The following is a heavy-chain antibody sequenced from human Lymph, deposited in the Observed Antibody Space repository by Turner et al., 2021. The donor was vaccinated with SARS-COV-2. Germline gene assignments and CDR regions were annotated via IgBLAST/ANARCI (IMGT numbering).Heavy chain of an antibody. J-gene: IGHJ4*02. V-gene: IGHV1-69*01. D-gene: IGHD6-6*01. CDR3: TRGETIAAHYDY. CDR2: SIPIFGTA. CDR1: GGTFSTYT. Sequence: QVQLVQSGAAVKKPGSSVMVSCKASGGTFSTYTISWVRQAHGQGLEWMGGSIPIFGTANYAQKFQGRVTITADESTSTAYMELSSLRSEDTAVYYCTRGETIAAHYDYWGQGTLVTVSS.